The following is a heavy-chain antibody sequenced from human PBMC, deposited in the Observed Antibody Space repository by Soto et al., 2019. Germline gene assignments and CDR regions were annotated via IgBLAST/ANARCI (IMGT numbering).Heavy chain of an antibody. CDR2: IYYSGST. Sequence: PSETLSLTCTVSGGSISSSSYYWGWIRQPPGKGLEWIGSIYYSGSTYYNPSLKSRVTISVDTSKNQFSLKLSSVTAADTAVYYCARYYDSSGYYRKTPYYFDYWGQGTLVTVSS. J-gene: IGHJ4*02. V-gene: IGHV4-39*01. D-gene: IGHD3-22*01. CDR1: GGSISSSSYY. CDR3: ARYYDSSGYYRKTPYYFDY.